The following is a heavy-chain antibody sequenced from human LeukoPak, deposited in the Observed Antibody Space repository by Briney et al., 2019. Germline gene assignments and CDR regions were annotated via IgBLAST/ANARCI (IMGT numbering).Heavy chain of an antibody. V-gene: IGHV5-51*01. CDR2: IDPDDSDT. Sequence: PGESLKISCKGSGYSFTSYWIGWVRQMPGKGLEWMGIIDPDDSDTRYSPSFQGQVTTSADKSTGTAYLHWSSLKASDTAIYYCTRGGTYYDDSRDYGHWFDPWGQGTLVTVSS. J-gene: IGHJ5*02. CDR1: GYSFTSYW. D-gene: IGHD3-22*01. CDR3: TRGGTYYDDSRDYGHWFDP.